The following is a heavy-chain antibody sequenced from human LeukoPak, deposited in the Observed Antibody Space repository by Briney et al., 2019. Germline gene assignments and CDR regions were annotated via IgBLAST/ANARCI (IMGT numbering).Heavy chain of an antibody. J-gene: IGHJ4*02. CDR2: IDGPASNI. CDR1: GFIFSSFS. Sequence: GGSLRLSCAASGFIFSSFSISWVRQAPGKGLEWVSYIDGPASNIYYTDSVKGRFTISRDNDKYSVHLQMSSLRAEDAGVYYCTTYGRNGYRGYFWGQGALVTVSS. D-gene: IGHD5-24*01. V-gene: IGHV3-48*03. CDR3: TTYGRNGYRGYF.